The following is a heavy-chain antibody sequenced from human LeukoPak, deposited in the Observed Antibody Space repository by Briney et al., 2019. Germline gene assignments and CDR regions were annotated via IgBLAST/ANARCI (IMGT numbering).Heavy chain of an antibody. CDR2: IYPGDSDT. J-gene: IGHJ5*02. V-gene: IGHV5-51*01. Sequence: GESLKISCKGSGYSFTSYWIGWVRQMPGKGLEWIGIIYPGDSDTRYSPSFQGQVTISADKSISTAYLQWSSLKASDTAMYYCARHEPLGGRLRAYNWFDPWGQGTLVTVSS. D-gene: IGHD3-16*01. CDR1: GYSFTSYW. CDR3: ARHEPLGGRLRAYNWFDP.